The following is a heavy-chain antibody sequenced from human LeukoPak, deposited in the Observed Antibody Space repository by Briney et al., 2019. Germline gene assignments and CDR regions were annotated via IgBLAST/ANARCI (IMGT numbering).Heavy chain of an antibody. V-gene: IGHV3-23*03. J-gene: IGHJ4*02. Sequence: QAGGSLRLSCAASGFTFSSYAMSWVRQAPGKGLEWVSVLYAGGESYYADSVLGRFTISRDNSNNTVFLEMNSLTAADTAVYFCARDSAGNQYSSGNFDLWGQGTLVTVSS. CDR2: LYAGGES. CDR1: GFTFSSYA. D-gene: IGHD3-10*01. CDR3: ARDSAGNQYSSGNFDL.